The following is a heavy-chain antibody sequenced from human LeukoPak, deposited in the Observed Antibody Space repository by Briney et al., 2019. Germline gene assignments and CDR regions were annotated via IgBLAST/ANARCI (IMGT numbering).Heavy chain of an antibody. CDR3: ARRPPVREQQLDY. CDR2: INPSGGST. CDR1: GYTFTSYY. D-gene: IGHD1/OR15-1a*01. V-gene: IGHV1-46*01. Sequence: ASVKVSCKASGYTFTSYYMHWVRQAPGQGLEWMGIINPSGGSTSYAQTFQGRVTMTRDTSTSTVYMELSRLRSEDTAVYDCARRPPVREQQLDYWGQGTLVTVSS. J-gene: IGHJ4*02.